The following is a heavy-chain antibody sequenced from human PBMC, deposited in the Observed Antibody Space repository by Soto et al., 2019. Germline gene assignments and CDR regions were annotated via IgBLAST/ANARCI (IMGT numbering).Heavy chain of an antibody. Sequence: XASLSLTCTVCGGSISSYYWSWIRQPPGKGLEWIGYIYYSGSTNYNPSLKSRVTISVDTSKNQFSLKLSSVTAADTAVYYCAPGPPWLVPYYFDYCGQRTLVTVPS. CDR1: GGSISSYY. D-gene: IGHD6-19*01. CDR2: IYYSGST. V-gene: IGHV4-59*01. J-gene: IGHJ4*02. CDR3: APGPPWLVPYYFDY.